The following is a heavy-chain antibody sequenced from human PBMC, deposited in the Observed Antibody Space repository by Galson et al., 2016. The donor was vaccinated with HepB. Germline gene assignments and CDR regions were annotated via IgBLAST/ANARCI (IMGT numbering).Heavy chain of an antibody. V-gene: IGHV1-18*01. CDR2: ISGYNGNT. CDR1: GYTFTSYG. CDR3: ARSCYSTSCYISNGDV. Sequence: SVKVSCKASGYTFTSYGISWVRQAPGQGLEWMGWISGYNGNTNYAQKFQGRITMTTDTSTNTAYMELRSLRSDDTAVFYCARSCYSTSCYISNGDVWGQGTTVTVSS. D-gene: IGHD2-2*02. J-gene: IGHJ6*02.